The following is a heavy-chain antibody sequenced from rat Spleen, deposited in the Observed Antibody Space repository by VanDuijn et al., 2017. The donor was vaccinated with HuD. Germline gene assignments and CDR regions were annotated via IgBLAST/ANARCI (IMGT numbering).Heavy chain of an antibody. V-gene: IGHV2-72*01. CDR3: ARQDYGYGGFDY. J-gene: IGHJ2*01. CDR1: GFSLTNYH. CDR2: IWAGGGT. D-gene: IGHD1-7*01. Sequence: QVQLKESGPGLVQPSQPLSLTCPVSGFSLTNYHVSWVRQPPGKSLVWMGMIWAGGGTNYNSAIQSRLSISRDTSKSQVFLKMNSLRPEDTGTYYCARQDYGYGGFDYWGQGVMVTVSS.